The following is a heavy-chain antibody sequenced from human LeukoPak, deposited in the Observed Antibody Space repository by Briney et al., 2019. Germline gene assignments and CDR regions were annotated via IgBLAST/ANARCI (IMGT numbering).Heavy chain of an antibody. V-gene: IGHV3-43*01. CDR3: AKASVVVGPLAYYYYGMDV. Sequence: GGSLRLSCAASGFTFYDYTMHWVRQAPGKGLEWVSLISWDGGSTYYADSVKGRFTISRDNGKNSLYLQMNSLRTEDTALYYCAKASVVVGPLAYYYYGMDVWGQGTTVTVSS. CDR2: ISWDGGST. J-gene: IGHJ6*02. D-gene: IGHD2-2*01. CDR1: GFTFYDYT.